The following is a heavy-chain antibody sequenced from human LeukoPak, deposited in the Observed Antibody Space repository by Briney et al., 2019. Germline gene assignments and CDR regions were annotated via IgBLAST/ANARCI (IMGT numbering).Heavy chain of an antibody. J-gene: IGHJ4*02. CDR1: GGTFSSYA. V-gene: IGHV1-69*04. D-gene: IGHD5-18*01. Sequence: SVKVSCKASGGTFSSYAISWVRQAPGQGLEWMGRIIPILGIANYAQKFQGRVTITADKSTSTAYMELSSLRSDDTAVYYCAREHLSRGYSLDYWGQGTLVTVSS. CDR3: AREHLSRGYSLDY. CDR2: IIPILGIA.